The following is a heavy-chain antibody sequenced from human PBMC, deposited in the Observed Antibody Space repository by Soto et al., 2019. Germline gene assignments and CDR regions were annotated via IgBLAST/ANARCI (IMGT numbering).Heavy chain of an antibody. V-gene: IGHV4-61*01. CDR2: IYYSGST. CDR3: ARDRRPGIAAAGTRWFDP. CDR1: GGSVSSGSYY. Sequence: PSETLSVTCTVSGGSVSSGSYYWSWIRQPPGKGLEWIGYIYYSGSTNYNPSLKSRVTISVDTSKNQFSLKLSSVTAADTAVYYCARDRRPGIAAAGTRWFDPWGQGALVTVSS. J-gene: IGHJ5*02. D-gene: IGHD6-13*01.